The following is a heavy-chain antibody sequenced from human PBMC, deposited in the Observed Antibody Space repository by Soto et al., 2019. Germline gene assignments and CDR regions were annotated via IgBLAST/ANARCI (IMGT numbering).Heavy chain of an antibody. J-gene: IGHJ4*01. Sequence: ASVKVSCKASGYTFTSYYRHWVRQAPGQGLDWRGIIDPGGGSKSYAHKFQGRVTMTSDTSTSAGHMEVSSLRSEDTAGYCCERDGIAADDNTEYLDQGTLVTVSS. CDR2: IDPGGGSK. D-gene: IGHD6-13*01. V-gene: IGHV1-46*01. CDR1: GYTFTSYY. CDR3: ERDGIAADDNTEY.